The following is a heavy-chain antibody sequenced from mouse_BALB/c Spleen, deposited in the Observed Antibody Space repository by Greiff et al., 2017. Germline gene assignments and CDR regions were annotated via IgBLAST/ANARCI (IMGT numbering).Heavy chain of an antibody. CDR3: ARDRGPTSWYFDV. D-gene: IGHD3-1*01. V-gene: IGHV2-6-7*01. J-gene: IGHJ1*01. CDR1: GFSLTGYG. Sequence: VQLVESGPGLVAPSQSLSITCTVSGFSLTGYGVNWVRQPPGKGLEWLGMIWGDGSTDYNSALKARLSISKDNSKSQVFLKMNSLQTDDTARYYCARDRGPTSWYFDVWGAGTTVTVSS. CDR2: IWGDGST.